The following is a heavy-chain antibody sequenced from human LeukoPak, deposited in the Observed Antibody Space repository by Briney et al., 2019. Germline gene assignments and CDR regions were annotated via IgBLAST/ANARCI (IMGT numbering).Heavy chain of an antibody. CDR3: AKATPATAAFES. J-gene: IGHJ4*02. CDR2: ISSSGGST. CDR1: GSTFSMYA. D-gene: IGHD6-13*01. V-gene: IGHV3-23*01. Sequence: PGGTLRLSCAASGSTFSMYAMSWVRQAPGKGLEWVSTISSSGGSTYYADSVEGRFTISRDNSKNTLYLQMNSLRAEDTAVYYCAKATPATAAFESWGQGTLLTVSS.